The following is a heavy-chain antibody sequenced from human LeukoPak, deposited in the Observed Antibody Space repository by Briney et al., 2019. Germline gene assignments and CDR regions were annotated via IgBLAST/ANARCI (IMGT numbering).Heavy chain of an antibody. CDR3: ARYYYDNSGYRSDY. J-gene: IGHJ4*02. D-gene: IGHD3-22*01. Sequence: ASVKVSCKASGYTFTGYYVNWVRQAPGQGLEWMGWINPNSGGTNYAQKFQDRVTMTRDTSISTAYMELSRLRSDDTAVYYCARYYYDNSGYRSDYWGQGTLVTVSS. CDR2: INPNSGGT. V-gene: IGHV1-2*02. CDR1: GYTFTGYY.